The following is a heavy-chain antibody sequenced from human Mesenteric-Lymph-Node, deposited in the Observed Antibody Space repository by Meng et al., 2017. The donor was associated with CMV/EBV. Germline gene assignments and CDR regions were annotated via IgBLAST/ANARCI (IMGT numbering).Heavy chain of an antibody. V-gene: IGHV3-21*01. J-gene: IGHJ4*02. Sequence: GESLKISCAASGFTFSNYPMSMNWVRQAPGKGLEWVSSISTGTSHVFYADSVKGRFTISRDNAKNSVYLQMNSQRAEDTAVYYCAIESPSTSCYNYWGQGTLVTVSS. CDR2: ISTGTSHV. CDR1: GFTFSNYPMS. D-gene: IGHD2-2*02. CDR3: AIESPSTSCYNY.